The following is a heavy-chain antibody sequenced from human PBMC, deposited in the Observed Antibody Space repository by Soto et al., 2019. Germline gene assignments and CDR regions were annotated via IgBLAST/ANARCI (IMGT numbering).Heavy chain of an antibody. D-gene: IGHD3-3*01. Sequence: SETLSLTCTVSGGSISSSSYYWGWIRQPPGKGLEWIGSIYYSGSTYYNPSLKSRVTISVDTSKNQFSPKLSSVTAADTAVYYCARDRITIFGVVPWTFDYWGQGTLVTVSS. CDR2: IYYSGST. CDR1: GGSISSSSYY. V-gene: IGHV4-39*01. J-gene: IGHJ4*02. CDR3: ARDRITIFGVVPWTFDY.